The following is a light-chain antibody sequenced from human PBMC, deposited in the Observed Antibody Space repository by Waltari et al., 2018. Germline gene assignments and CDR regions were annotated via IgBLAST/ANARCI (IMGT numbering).Light chain of an antibody. CDR1: QNIARY. Sequence: DIQMTQSPSSLSASVGDRVTITRRASQNIARYLNWYQQKPGKAPKLLIYAASSLQSGVPSSVSGTGSGTDFTLTVSSLQPEDFATYYCQQSYSIPRTFGQGTELEIK. CDR2: AAS. J-gene: IGKJ2*01. V-gene: IGKV1-39*01. CDR3: QQSYSIPRT.